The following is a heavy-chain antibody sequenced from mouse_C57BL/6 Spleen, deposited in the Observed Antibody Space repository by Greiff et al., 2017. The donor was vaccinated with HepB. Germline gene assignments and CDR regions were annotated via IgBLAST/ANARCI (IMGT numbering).Heavy chain of an antibody. D-gene: IGHD2-1*01. CDR1: GFSLTSYG. CDR3: ARIDGNYRDWYFDV. J-gene: IGHJ1*03. Sequence: VQLQQSGPGLVQPSQSLSITCTVSGFSLTSYGVHWVRQSPGKGLEWLGVIWSGGSTDYNAAFISRLSISKDNSKSQVFIKMNSLQADDTAIYYCARIDGNYRDWYFDVWGTGTTVTVSS. V-gene: IGHV2-2*01. CDR2: IWSGGST.